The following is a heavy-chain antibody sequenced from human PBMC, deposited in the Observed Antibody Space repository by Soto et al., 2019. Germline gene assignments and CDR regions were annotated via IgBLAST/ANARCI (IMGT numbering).Heavy chain of an antibody. J-gene: IGHJ4*02. CDR2: IYHSGST. Sequence: QVQLQESGPGLVKPSGALSLTCAVSGGSISSSNWWSWVRQPPGKGLEWIGEIYHSGSTNYNPSLKSRVTISVDKSKNQFAPKLRSVTAAETAVYYCARVGYRSGGSCSWIANWALGTLVTVSS. D-gene: IGHD2-15*01. CDR1: GGSISSSNW. V-gene: IGHV4-4*02. CDR3: ARVGYRSGGSCSWIAN.